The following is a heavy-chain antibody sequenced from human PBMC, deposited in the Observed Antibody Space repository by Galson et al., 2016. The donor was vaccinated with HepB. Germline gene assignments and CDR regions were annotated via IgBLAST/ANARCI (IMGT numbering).Heavy chain of an antibody. D-gene: IGHD3-10*01. J-gene: IGHJ4*02. V-gene: IGHV1-2*02. CDR2: IGPGSGDT. CDR1: GSSFTGYF. Sequence: SCKASGSSFTGYFLNWVRQAPGQGLEWMGWIGPGSGDTKYAQKFQGRVTITRDRSISTVTMELNRLRSDDTAVYYCARSTGFGIRIDYWGQGTQVTVSS. CDR3: ARSTGFGIRIDY.